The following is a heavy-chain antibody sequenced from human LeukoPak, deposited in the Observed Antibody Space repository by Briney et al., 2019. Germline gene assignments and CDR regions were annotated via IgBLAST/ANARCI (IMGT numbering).Heavy chain of an antibody. CDR3: TTQPITMVRGPSSPYWYFDL. J-gene: IGHJ2*01. Sequence: KTSETLSLTCTVSGGSISSYYWSWIRQPAGKGLEWIGRIYTSGSTNYNPSLKSRVTMSVDTSKNQFSLKLSSVTAADTAVYYCTTQPITMVRGPSSPYWYFDLWGRGTLVTVSS. V-gene: IGHV4-4*07. D-gene: IGHD3-10*01. CDR2: IYTSGST. CDR1: GGSISSYY.